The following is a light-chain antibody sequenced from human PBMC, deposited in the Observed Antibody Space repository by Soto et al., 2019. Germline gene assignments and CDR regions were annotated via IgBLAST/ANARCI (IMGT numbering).Light chain of an antibody. CDR2: GAT. Sequence: QLTLSPSSLAAPVVGRFPITYRASQGISSFLAWYQQEPGKAPILLSSGATTLQIGVPSSFSGSGSGTNFTLTSSSLQAEDFASYYCQQFKSYVSFGQGTRLEIK. V-gene: IGKV1-9*01. CDR3: QQFKSYVS. CDR1: QGISSF. J-gene: IGKJ5*01.